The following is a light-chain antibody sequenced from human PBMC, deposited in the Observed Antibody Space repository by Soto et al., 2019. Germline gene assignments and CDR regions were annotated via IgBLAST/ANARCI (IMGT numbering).Light chain of an antibody. J-gene: IGKJ5*01. CDR1: QGVTTN. CDR3: QQYNNWPFS. V-gene: IGKV3-15*01. CDR2: DVS. Sequence: EIIVKNSPATLSVSTVERASLSCRAGQGVTTNFAWYQQKSGQSPRLLIYDVSSRATGVPSRFSGTGSETDFTLTISGLQSEDSAIYFCQQYNNWPFSFGQGRLLEI.